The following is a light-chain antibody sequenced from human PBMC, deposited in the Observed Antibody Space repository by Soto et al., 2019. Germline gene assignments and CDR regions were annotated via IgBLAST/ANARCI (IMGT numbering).Light chain of an antibody. J-gene: IGKJ4*01. CDR3: QQYHISPVT. CDR2: NAS. Sequence: DIQMTQSPSTLSASVGDRVTITCRASQSVSTGLAWYQQKPGKAPKLLIHNASTLETGVPARFSGSGSGTDFTLTISSLQPDDFANYYCQQYHISPVTFGGGTKVEIK. CDR1: QSVSTG. V-gene: IGKV1-5*03.